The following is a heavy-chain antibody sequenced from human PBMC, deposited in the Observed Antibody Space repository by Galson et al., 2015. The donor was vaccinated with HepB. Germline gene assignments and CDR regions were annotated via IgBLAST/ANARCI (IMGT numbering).Heavy chain of an antibody. V-gene: IGHV4-4*02. J-gene: IGHJ4*02. CDR3: ARANFYDSPPDY. Sequence: PGKGLEWIGEIYQSGSTNYNPSLKRRVTMSVDKSKNQFSLKLSSVTAADTALYYCARANFYDSPPDYWGQGTLVTVSS. CDR2: IYQSGST. D-gene: IGHD3-22*01.